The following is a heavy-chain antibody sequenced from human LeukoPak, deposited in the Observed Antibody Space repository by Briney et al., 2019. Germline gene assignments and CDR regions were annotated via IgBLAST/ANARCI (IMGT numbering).Heavy chain of an antibody. CDR3: ARLEITFGGVIAA. CDR1: GYSIRNSYF. Sequence: SETLSLTCTVSGYSIRNSYFWGWVRQSPGKGLEWIGNIHQSGSTSYNPSLQSRVTISVDTSKNQFSLKLSSVTAADTAVYYCARLEITFGGVIAAWGQGTLVIVSS. J-gene: IGHJ5*02. D-gene: IGHD3-16*02. V-gene: IGHV4-38-2*02. CDR2: IHQSGST.